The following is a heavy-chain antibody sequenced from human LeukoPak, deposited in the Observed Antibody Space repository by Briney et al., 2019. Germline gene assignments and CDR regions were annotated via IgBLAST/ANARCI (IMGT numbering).Heavy chain of an antibody. V-gene: IGHV3-30-3*01. D-gene: IGHD1-20*01. J-gene: IGHJ3*02. CDR1: GFTFSSYA. CDR3: ARDNWYDYLADALDI. Sequence: GRSLRLSCATSGFTFSSYAMHWVRQAPGKGLEWVAVISSDGSDKYCADSVKGRFTISRDYSKNTLYLQMNSLRPEDTAVYFCARDNWYDYLADALDIWGQGIMVTVSS. CDR2: ISSDGSDK.